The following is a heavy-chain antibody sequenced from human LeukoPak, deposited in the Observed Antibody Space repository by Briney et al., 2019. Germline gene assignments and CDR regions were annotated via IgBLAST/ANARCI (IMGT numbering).Heavy chain of an antibody. J-gene: IGHJ4*02. V-gene: IGHV3-30*18. CDR2: ISYDGSNK. Sequence: GGSLRLPCAASGFTFSSYGMHWVRQAPGKGLEWVAVISYDGSNKYYADSVKGRFTISRDNSKNTLYLQMNSLRAEDTAVYYCAKPMYDFWSGYAYYFDYWGQGTLVTVSS. CDR3: AKPMYDFWSGYAYYFDY. CDR1: GFTFSSYG. D-gene: IGHD3-3*01.